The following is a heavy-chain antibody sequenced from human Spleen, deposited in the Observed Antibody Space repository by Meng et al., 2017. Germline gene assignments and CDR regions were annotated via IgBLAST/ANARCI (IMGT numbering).Heavy chain of an antibody. J-gene: IGHJ4*02. Sequence: ASVKVSCKASGYAFTSYGVSWVRQAPGQGLEWMGWVSVKNGNTNYAQKVQGRVTMTTDTSTSIAYMELRSLRSDDTAVYYCATHATLGYSYPLWGQGTLVTVSS. D-gene: IGHD5-18*01. CDR3: ATHATLGYSYPL. CDR2: VSVKNGNT. V-gene: IGHV1-18*01. CDR1: GYAFTSYG.